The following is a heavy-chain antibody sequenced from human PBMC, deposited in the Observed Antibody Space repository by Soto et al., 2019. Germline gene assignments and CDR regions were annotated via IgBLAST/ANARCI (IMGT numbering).Heavy chain of an antibody. CDR1: GYTFTSYA. J-gene: IGHJ4*02. CDR3: ARGGGQSPYSYGY. V-gene: IGHV1-3*01. CDR2: INAGNGNT. Sequence: GASVKVSCKASGYTFTSYAMHWVRQAPGQRLEWMGWINAGNGNTKYSQKFQGRVTITRDTSASTAYMELSSLRSEDTAVYYCARGGGQSPYSYGYWGQGTLVTVSS. D-gene: IGHD1-26*01.